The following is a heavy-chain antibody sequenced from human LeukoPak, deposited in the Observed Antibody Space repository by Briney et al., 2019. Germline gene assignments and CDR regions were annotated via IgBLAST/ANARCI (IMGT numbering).Heavy chain of an antibody. CDR3: ARDPLQKRTVMVRGVTVTHHDH. D-gene: IGHD3-10*01. J-gene: IGHJ4*02. V-gene: IGHV3-21*01. CDR1: GFTFSTYN. CDR2: ISISSSYL. Sequence: PGGSLRLSCAASGFTFSTYNMNWVRQAPGKGLEWVSSISISSSYLYYADSVRGRLPVSRHNAKKSLFLQMSSLRAEDTAVYHCARDPLQKRTVMVRGVTVTHHDHWGQGTLVTVSS.